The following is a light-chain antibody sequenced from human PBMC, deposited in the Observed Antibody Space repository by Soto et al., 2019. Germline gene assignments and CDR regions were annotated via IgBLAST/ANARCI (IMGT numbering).Light chain of an antibody. CDR3: QQHSSYPSS. Sequence: DIQMTQSPSTLSASVGDRVTITCRASQSISSWLAWYQQKPGKAPKLLIYEVSSLESGVPSRFSGSGSGTEFTLTINSLHPDDFATYYCQQHSSYPSSFGQGTKVEMK. CDR1: QSISSW. CDR2: EVS. J-gene: IGKJ1*01. V-gene: IGKV1-5*01.